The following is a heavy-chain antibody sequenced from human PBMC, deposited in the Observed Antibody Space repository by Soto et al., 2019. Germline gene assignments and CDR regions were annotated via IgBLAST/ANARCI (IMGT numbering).Heavy chain of an antibody. D-gene: IGHD2-2*01. CDR3: ARESAALNWFEP. CDR2: ISSSSSTI. Sequence: EVQLVESGGGLVQPGGSLRLSCAASGFTFSSYSMNWVRQAPGKGLEWVSYISSSSSTIYYAASVKGRFTISRDNAKNSLYLQMNSLRDEDTAVYYCARESAALNWFEPWGQGTLVTVSS. V-gene: IGHV3-48*02. J-gene: IGHJ5*02. CDR1: GFTFSSYS.